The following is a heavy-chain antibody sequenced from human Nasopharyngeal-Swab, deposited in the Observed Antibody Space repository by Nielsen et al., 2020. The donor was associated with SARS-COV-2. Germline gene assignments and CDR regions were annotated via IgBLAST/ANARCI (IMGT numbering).Heavy chain of an antibody. CDR2: IYYSGST. CDR1: GGSISSSSYY. D-gene: IGHD1-14*01. V-gene: IGHV4-39*01. Sequence: SETLSLTCTVSGGSISSSSYYWGWIRQPPGKGLEWIGSIYYSGSTYYNPSLKSRVTISVDTSKNQFSLKLSSVTAADTAVYYCASPDESGYWGQGTLVTVS. J-gene: IGHJ4*02. CDR3: ASPDESGY.